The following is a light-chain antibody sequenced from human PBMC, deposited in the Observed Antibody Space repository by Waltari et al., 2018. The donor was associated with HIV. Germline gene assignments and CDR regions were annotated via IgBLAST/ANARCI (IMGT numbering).Light chain of an antibody. CDR2: EDN. Sequence: SCELTQPPPVSVSPGQTARITCSGDAMPKKYAYWYQQKSGQAPVLVIYEDNNRPSGIPERVSGSSSGTMATLTISGAQVEDEADYYCYATDSSGNHGGVFGGGTKLTVL. J-gene: IGLJ3*02. CDR3: YATDSSGNHGGV. V-gene: IGLV3-10*01. CDR1: AMPKKY.